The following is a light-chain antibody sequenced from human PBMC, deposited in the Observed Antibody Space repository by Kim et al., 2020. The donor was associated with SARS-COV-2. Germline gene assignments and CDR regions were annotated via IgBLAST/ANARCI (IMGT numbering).Light chain of an antibody. CDR2: DVN. CDR1: GSDIGGSNY. CDR3: SSYSYSTTWV. Sequence: QSALTQPASVSGSPGQSITISCTGSGSDIGGSNYVSWYQQHPGKGPKLIIFDVNKRPSGVSTRFSGPKSGNTASLTISGLQTDDEADYHCSSYSYSTTWVFGGGTQLTVL. J-gene: IGLJ3*02. V-gene: IGLV2-14*03.